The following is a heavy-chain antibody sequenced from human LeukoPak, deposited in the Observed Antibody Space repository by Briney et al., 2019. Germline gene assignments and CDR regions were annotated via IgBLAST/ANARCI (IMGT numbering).Heavy chain of an antibody. J-gene: IGHJ5*02. V-gene: IGHV4-31*03. Sequence: SETLSLTCTVSGDSINNGGYYWSWIRQHPGNGLEWIAYIYYSGTTYYNPSLKSRVTISVDTSKNQFSLRLSSVTAADTAVYYCARDILGSPNGWFDPWGQGTLVTVSS. CDR3: ARDILGSPNGWFDP. CDR2: IYYSGTT. D-gene: IGHD2-8*01. CDR1: GDSINNGGYY.